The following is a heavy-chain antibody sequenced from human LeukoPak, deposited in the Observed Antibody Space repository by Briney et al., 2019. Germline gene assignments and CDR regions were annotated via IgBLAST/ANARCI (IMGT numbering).Heavy chain of an antibody. J-gene: IGHJ5*02. CDR3: ARDFWAGYPGWFDP. D-gene: IGHD3-3*01. CDR1: GGSISSGGYY. Sequence: SSETLSLTCTVSGGSISSGGYYWSWIRQHPGKGLEWIGYIYYSGSTYYNPSLKSRVTISVDTSKNQFSLKLSSVTAEDTAVYYCARDFWAGYPGWFDPWGQGTLVTVSS. CDR2: IYYSGST. V-gene: IGHV4-31*03.